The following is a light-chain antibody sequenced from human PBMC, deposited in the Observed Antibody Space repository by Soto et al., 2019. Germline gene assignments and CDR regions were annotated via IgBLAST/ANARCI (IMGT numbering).Light chain of an antibody. J-gene: IGKJ4*01. V-gene: IGKV1-9*01. CDR1: QDIAIY. Sequence: IQLTQSPSSISASVGDPVTITCRASQDIAIYLAWYQQKPGEAPKLLIYAASTLYGGVPSRFSGSGSGTDFALTITSLQAEDFATYYCQQLRMYPSTFGGGTKVDIK. CDR2: AAS. CDR3: QQLRMYPST.